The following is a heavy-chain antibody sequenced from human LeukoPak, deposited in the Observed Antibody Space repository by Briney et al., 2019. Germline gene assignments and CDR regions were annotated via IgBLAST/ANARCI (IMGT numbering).Heavy chain of an antibody. D-gene: IGHD1-26*01. Sequence: GGSLRLSWAASGFTFSSYGMHWVRQAPGKGLEWVAFIRYDGSNKYYADSVKGQFTISRDNSKNTLYLQMNSLRAEDTAVYYCAKDRGGHSWEAFDIWGQGTMVTVSS. V-gene: IGHV3-30*02. CDR2: IRYDGSNK. J-gene: IGHJ3*02. CDR3: AKDRGGHSWEAFDI. CDR1: GFTFSSYG.